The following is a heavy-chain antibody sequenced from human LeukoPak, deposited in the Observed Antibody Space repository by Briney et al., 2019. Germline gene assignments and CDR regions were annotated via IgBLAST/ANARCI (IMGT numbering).Heavy chain of an antibody. CDR3: ARPRGSCSGGSCYYYFDY. D-gene: IGHD2-15*01. V-gene: IGHV4-38-2*01. CDR1: GYSISSGYY. J-gene: IGHJ4*02. Sequence: PSETLSLTCAVSGYSISSGYYWVWIRQPPGKGLEWIGSIYHSGSTYYNPSLQSRVTISVDTSKNQFSLKLSSVTAADTAVYYCARPRGSCSGGSCYYYFDYWGQGTLVTVSS. CDR2: IYHSGST.